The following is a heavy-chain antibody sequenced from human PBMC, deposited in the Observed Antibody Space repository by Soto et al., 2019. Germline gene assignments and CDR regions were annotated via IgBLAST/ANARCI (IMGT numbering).Heavy chain of an antibody. V-gene: IGHV3-23*01. CDR3: ARRSSSWYFDY. J-gene: IGHJ4*02. Sequence: EVPLLESGGGLVQPGGSLRLSCAASGFTFSSYAMNWVRQAPGKGLEWVSVISGSDGSTYYADSVKGRFTISRDNSKNPLNLQMNSLSAEDTAVYYCARRSSSWYFDYWGQGTRVTVSS. CDR1: GFTFSSYA. CDR2: ISGSDGST. D-gene: IGHD6-13*01.